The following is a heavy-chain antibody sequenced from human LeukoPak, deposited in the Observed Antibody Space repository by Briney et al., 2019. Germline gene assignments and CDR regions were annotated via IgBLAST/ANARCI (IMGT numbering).Heavy chain of an antibody. CDR3: ARGPRAMVRGAFDY. J-gene: IGHJ4*02. D-gene: IGHD3-10*01. V-gene: IGHV3-21*01. CDR1: GFTFSSYT. CDR2: ITDSSSSM. Sequence: GGSLRLSCAASGFTFSSYTMNWVRQAPGKGLEWVSSITDSSSSMYYADSVKGRFTISRDNAKNSLYLQMNSLRAEDTAVYYCARGPRAMVRGAFDYWGQGTLVTVSS.